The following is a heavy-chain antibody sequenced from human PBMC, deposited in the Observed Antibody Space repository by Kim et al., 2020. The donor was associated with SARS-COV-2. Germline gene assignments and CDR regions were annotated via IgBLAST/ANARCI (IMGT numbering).Heavy chain of an antibody. Sequence: SETLSLTCTVSGVSITSGSYYWTWIRQPAGKGLEWVGHIYPSWTTNYSPSLKSRDTLSLDTSKSQFSLRLSSVTAADTAVYYCAREFSWWGQGTLVTVSS. J-gene: IGHJ4*02. CDR1: GVSITSGSYY. V-gene: IGHV4-61*09. CDR2: IYPSWTT. CDR3: AREFSW.